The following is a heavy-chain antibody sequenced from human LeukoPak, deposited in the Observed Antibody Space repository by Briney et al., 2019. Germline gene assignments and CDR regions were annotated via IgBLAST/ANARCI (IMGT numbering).Heavy chain of an antibody. CDR3: ARFSRGWYSGDY. J-gene: IGHJ4*02. Sequence: SETLSLTCTVSGGSISSGGYYWGWIRQPPGKGLEWIGSIYYSGSTYYNPSLKSRVTISVDTSKKQFSLKLSSVTAADTAVYYCARFSRGWYSGDYWGQGTLVTVSS. CDR2: IYYSGST. V-gene: IGHV4-39*01. CDR1: GGSISSGGYY. D-gene: IGHD6-19*01.